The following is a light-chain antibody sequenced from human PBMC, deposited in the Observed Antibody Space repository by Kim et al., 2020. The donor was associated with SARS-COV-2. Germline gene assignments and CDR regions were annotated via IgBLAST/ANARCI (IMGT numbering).Light chain of an antibody. Sequence: GHRVTISCSGSSSNIGSNTVNWYQQRPGTAPKLLIFSNNQRPSGVPDRFSGSKSGTSASLAISGLQSEDEADYYCAAWDDSLNGPVFGGGTQLTVL. J-gene: IGLJ3*02. CDR3: AAWDDSLNGPV. CDR2: SNN. V-gene: IGLV1-44*01. CDR1: SSNIGSNT.